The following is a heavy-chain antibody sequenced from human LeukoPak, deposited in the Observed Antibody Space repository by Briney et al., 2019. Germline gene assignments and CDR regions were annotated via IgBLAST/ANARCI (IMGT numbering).Heavy chain of an antibody. CDR3: ARDYPGIAAAGRRGNWFDP. Sequence: SETLSLTCTVSSGSISSGGYYWSWIRQHPGKGLEWIGYIYYSGSTYYNPSLKSRVTISVDTSKNQFSLKLSSVTAADTAVYYCARDYPGIAAAGRRGNWFDPWGQGTLVTVSS. CDR1: SGSISSGGYY. J-gene: IGHJ5*02. V-gene: IGHV4-31*03. CDR2: IYYSGST. D-gene: IGHD6-13*01.